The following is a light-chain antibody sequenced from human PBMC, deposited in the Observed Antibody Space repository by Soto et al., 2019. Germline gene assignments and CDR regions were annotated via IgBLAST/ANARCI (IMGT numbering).Light chain of an antibody. CDR1: SSDVGNYNL. CDR3: CSYAGSITFVV. CDR2: EDI. V-gene: IGLV2-23*02. J-gene: IGLJ2*01. Sequence: QSVLTQPASVSGSPGQSITISCTGTSSDVGNYNLVSWYQHHPGKAPKLMIYEDIKRPSGVSNRFSASKSGNTASLTISGLQADDEADYYCCSYAGSITFVVFGGGTKVTVL.